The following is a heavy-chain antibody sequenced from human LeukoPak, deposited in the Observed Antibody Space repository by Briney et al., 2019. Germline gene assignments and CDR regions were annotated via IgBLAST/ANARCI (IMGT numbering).Heavy chain of an antibody. CDR3: ARIGYSSSCTDY. V-gene: IGHV3-7*01. J-gene: IGHJ4*02. D-gene: IGHD2-2*01. CDR2: IKQDGSQN. Sequence: GGSLRLSCAASGFIFSNYWMTWVRQAPGKGLEWVANIKQDGSQNYYVDSVKGRLTISRDNAKNSVYLQMNSLRAGDTAVYYCARIGYSSSCTDYWGQGTLVTVSS. CDR1: GFIFSNYW.